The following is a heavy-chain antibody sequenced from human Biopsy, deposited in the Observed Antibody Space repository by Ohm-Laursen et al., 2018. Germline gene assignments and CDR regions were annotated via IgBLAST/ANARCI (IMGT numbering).Heavy chain of an antibody. V-gene: IGHV1-69*06. D-gene: IGHD3-3*01. J-gene: IGHJ4*02. CDR3: ATPFQYYDSWGGYPPFDH. Sequence: SVKVSCKASGVTFSNYAINWLRQAPGQGLEWMGGINPMFGTAKYAQRFRGRVTITADKSTTTAYMELSNLKSEDTAVYYCATPFQYYDSWGGYPPFDHWGQGTLVTVSS. CDR1: GVTFSNYA. CDR2: INPMFGTA.